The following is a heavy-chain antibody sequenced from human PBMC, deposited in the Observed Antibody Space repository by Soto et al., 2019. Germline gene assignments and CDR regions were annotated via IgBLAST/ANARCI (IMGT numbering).Heavy chain of an antibody. Sequence: GASVKVSCKASGYRFSSYAIQWVRQAPGQRLEWMGRIIAILGIANYAQKFQGRVTITADKSTSTAYMELSSLRSEDTAVYYCAREMTTVVTRNFDYWGQGTLVTVSS. D-gene: IGHD4-17*01. J-gene: IGHJ4*02. V-gene: IGHV1-69*04. CDR1: GYRFSSYA. CDR3: AREMTTVVTRNFDY. CDR2: IIAILGIA.